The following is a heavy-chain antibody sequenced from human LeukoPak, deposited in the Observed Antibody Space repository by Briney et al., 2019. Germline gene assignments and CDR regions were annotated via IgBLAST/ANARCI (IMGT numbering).Heavy chain of an antibody. CDR2: FSAYNGNT. CDR3: AREGDCSGGSCYWETDY. V-gene: IGHV1-18*01. D-gene: IGHD2-15*01. Sequence: ASVKVSCKASGYTFTSYGISWVRQAPGQGLEWMGWFSAYNGNTNYAQKLQGRVTMTTDTSTSTAYMELRSLRSDDTAVYYCAREGDCSGGSCYWETDYWGQGTLVTVSS. J-gene: IGHJ4*02. CDR1: GYTFTSYG.